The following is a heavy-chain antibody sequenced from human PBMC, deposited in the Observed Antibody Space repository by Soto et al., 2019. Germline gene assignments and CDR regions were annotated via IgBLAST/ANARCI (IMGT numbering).Heavy chain of an antibody. D-gene: IGHD3-10*01. CDR1: GGSISSGGYS. J-gene: IGHJ4*02. Sequence: SETLSLTCAVSGGSISSGGYSWSWIRQPPGKGLEWIGYIYHSGSTYYNPSLKSRVTISVDRSKNQFSLKLSSVTAADTAVYYCARGYYYGSGSYLGRRLYYFDYWGQGTLVTVSS. CDR3: ARGYYYGSGSYLGRRLYYFDY. V-gene: IGHV4-30-2*01. CDR2: IYHSGST.